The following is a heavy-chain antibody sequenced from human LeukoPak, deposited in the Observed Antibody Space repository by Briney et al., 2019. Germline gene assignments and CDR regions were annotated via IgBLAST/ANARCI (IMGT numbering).Heavy chain of an antibody. CDR2: IIPILGIA. Sequence: SVKVSCKASGGTFSSYAISWVRQAPGQGLEWMGRIIPILGIANYAQKFQGRVTITADKSTTTAYMELSSLRSEDTAVYYCGTTMVRGEPNNWFDPWGQGTLVTVSS. J-gene: IGHJ5*02. D-gene: IGHD3-10*01. V-gene: IGHV1-69*04. CDR3: GTTMVRGEPNNWFDP. CDR1: GGTFSSYA.